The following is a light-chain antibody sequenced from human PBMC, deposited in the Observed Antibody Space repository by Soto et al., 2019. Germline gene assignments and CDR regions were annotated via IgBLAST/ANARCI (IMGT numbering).Light chain of an antibody. CDR3: SSYTSTSTYV. J-gene: IGLJ1*01. V-gene: IGLV2-14*03. CDR2: DVT. CDR1: TSDVGGHDF. Sequence: QSALTQPASVSGSPGQSITISCTGTTSDVGGHDFVSWYQQHPGEAPKLMIYDVTYRPSGVSNRFSGSKSGNTASLTVSGLQVEDEADYFCSSYTSTSTYVFGTGTKLTVL.